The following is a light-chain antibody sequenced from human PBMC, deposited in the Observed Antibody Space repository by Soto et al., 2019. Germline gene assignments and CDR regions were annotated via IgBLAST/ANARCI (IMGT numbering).Light chain of an antibody. Sequence: QSALTQPPSASGSPGQSVTISCTGTSSDVGGYNYVSWYQQHPGKAPKVMIYDVSKRPSGVPDRFSGSKSGNTASLTVSGLQAEDEAAYYCSSFAGSNNYVVFGGGTKVTVL. CDR2: DVS. J-gene: IGLJ2*01. CDR1: SSDVGGYNY. V-gene: IGLV2-8*01. CDR3: SSFAGSNNYVV.